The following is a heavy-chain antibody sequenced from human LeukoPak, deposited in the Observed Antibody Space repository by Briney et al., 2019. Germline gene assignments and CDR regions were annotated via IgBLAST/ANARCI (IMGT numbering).Heavy chain of an antibody. Sequence: GASVKVSCKASGYTFTGYYMHWVRQAPGQGLEWMGWINPNSGGTNYAQKFQGRVTMTRDTSISTAYMELSRLRSDDTAVYYCARGHTVTGYYFDYWGQGTLVTVSS. CDR2: INPNSGGT. V-gene: IGHV1-2*02. J-gene: IGHJ4*02. D-gene: IGHD4-17*01. CDR3: ARGHTVTGYYFDY. CDR1: GYTFTGYY.